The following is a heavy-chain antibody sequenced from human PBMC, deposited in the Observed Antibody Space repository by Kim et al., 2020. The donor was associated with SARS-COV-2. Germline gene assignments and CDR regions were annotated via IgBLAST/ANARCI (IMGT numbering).Heavy chain of an antibody. Sequence: ASVKVSCKASGYTFTSYAMHWVRQAPGQRLEWMGWINAGNGNTKYPQKFQGRVTITRDTSASTAYMELSSLRSEDTAVYYCASSQTGGRDYYDSSGYYADAFDIWGQGTMVTVSS. V-gene: IGHV1-3*01. D-gene: IGHD3-22*01. CDR1: GYTFTSYA. CDR2: INAGNGNT. J-gene: IGHJ3*02. CDR3: ASSQTGGRDYYDSSGYYADAFDI.